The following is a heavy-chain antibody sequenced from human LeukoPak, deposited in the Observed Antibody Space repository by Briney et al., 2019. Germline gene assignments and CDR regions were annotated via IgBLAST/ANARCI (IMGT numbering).Heavy chain of an antibody. CDR1: GFTFSSYW. J-gene: IGHJ4*02. CDR2: INNDGRST. CDR3: TRWRSGTSD. V-gene: IGHV3-74*01. D-gene: IGHD4-23*01. Sequence: PGGSLRLSCVASGFTFSSYWMHWVRQAPGKGLVWVSHINNDGRSTTYADSVKGRFTISRDNAKSTLYLQMNSLKTEDTAVYYCTRWRSGTSDWGQGTLVTVSS.